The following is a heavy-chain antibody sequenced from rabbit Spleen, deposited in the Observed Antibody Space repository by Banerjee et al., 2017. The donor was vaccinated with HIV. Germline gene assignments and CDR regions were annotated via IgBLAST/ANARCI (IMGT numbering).Heavy chain of an antibody. CDR3: ARVSETSGWGEDL. J-gene: IGHJ4*01. CDR1: GFSFDSDYV. D-gene: IGHD4-1*01. V-gene: IGHV1S40*01. CDR2: GYPDGIGST. Sequence: QSLEESGGDLVKPEGSLTLTCTASGFSFDSDYVMCWVRQAPGKGLEWIGCGYPDGIGSTAYASWAKGRFTISKTSSTTVTLQMTRLTAADTATYFCARVSETSGWGEDLWGQGTLVTVS.